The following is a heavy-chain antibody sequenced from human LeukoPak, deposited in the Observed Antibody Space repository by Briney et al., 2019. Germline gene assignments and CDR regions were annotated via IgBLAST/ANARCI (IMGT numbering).Heavy chain of an antibody. Sequence: SETLSLTCTVSTGSISSGDYFWSWIRQHPGKGLEWIGYIHYSGRTYYNPSLKSRVTISVDTSRNQLSLKLTSVTAADTAVYYCVRDARPGSGHGFDPWGQGTLVTVSS. CDR2: IHYSGRT. CDR3: VRDARPGSGHGFDP. D-gene: IGHD5-12*01. CDR1: TGSISSGDYF. J-gene: IGHJ5*02. V-gene: IGHV4-31*03.